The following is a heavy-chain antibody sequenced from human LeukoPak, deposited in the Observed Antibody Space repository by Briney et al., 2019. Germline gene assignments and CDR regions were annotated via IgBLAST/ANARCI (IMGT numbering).Heavy chain of an antibody. J-gene: IGHJ5*02. CDR2: ISYDGSNK. D-gene: IGHD6-19*01. CDR1: GFTFSSYS. Sequence: GGSLRLSCAASGFTFSSYSMNWVRQAPGKGLEWVAVISYDGSNKYYADSVKGRFTISRDNSKNTLYLQMNSLRAEDTAVYYCARAGHSSGWAGWFDPWGQGTLVTVSS. V-gene: IGHV3-30*03. CDR3: ARAGHSSGWAGWFDP.